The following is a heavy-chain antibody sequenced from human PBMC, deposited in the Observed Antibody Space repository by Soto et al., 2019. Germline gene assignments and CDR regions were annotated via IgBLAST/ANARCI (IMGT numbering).Heavy chain of an antibody. CDR2: INAGNGNT. CDR1: GYTFTSYA. CDR3: ARDLVRVSRFYGSGIYYYGMDV. D-gene: IGHD3-10*01. Sequence: QVQLVQSGAEVKKPGASAKVSCKASGYTFTSYAMHWVRQAPGQRLEWMGWINAGNGNTKYSQKFQGRVTITRDTSASTAYMELSSLRSEDTAVYYCARDLVRVSRFYGSGIYYYGMDVWGQGTTVTVSS. J-gene: IGHJ6*02. V-gene: IGHV1-3*01.